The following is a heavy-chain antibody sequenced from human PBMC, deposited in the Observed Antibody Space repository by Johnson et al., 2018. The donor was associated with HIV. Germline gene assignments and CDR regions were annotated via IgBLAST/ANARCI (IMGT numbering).Heavy chain of an antibody. CDR2: IKQDGSEK. CDR1: GFTFSSYW. CDR3: ARQLATGDDAFDI. J-gene: IGHJ3*02. D-gene: IGHD7-27*01. V-gene: IGHV3-7*02. Sequence: VQLVESGGGVVRPGGSLRLSCAASGFTFSSYWMSWVRQAPGKGLEWVANIKQDGSEKYYADSVKGRFTISRDNSKNTLYLQMNSLRAEDTAVYYCARQLATGDDAFDIWGQGTMVTVSS.